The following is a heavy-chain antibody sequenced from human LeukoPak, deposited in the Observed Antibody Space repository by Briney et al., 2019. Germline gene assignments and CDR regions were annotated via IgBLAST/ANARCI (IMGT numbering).Heavy chain of an antibody. J-gene: IGHJ4*02. Sequence: SETLSLTCAVYGGSFSGYYWSWIRQPPGKGLEWIGSIYYSGSTYYNPSLKSRVTISVDTSKNQFSLKLSSVTAADTAVYYCARDLVYDSSGYYDYWGQGTLVTVSS. CDR1: GGSFSGYY. CDR3: ARDLVYDSSGYYDY. CDR2: IYYSGST. V-gene: IGHV4-34*01. D-gene: IGHD3-22*01.